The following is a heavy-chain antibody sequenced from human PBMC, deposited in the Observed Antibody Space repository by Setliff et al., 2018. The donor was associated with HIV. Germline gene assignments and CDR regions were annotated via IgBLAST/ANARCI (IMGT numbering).Heavy chain of an antibody. J-gene: IGHJ3*02. D-gene: IGHD3-22*01. CDR2: VSGSAFST. CDR1: GFAFSTYA. Sequence: GGSLRLSCAASGFAFSTYAMSWVRQAPGKGLEWVSIVSGSAFSTYYADSVKGRFTISRDNSKNTLYLQMDSLRAEDTAIYYCTKVGTTYNYDSSGYYRWGGFDIWGQGTMVTVSS. V-gene: IGHV3-23*01. CDR3: TKVGTTYNYDSSGYYRWGGFDI.